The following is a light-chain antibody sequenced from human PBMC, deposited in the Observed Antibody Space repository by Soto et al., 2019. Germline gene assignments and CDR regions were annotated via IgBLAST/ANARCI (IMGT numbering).Light chain of an antibody. CDR2: EAS. J-gene: IGKJ5*01. CDR3: QRYDSLPPT. Sequence: DIQMTQSPSSLSASVGDRVTITCQASHDIKKYLNWYQEKPGKAPKLLIYEASNLQTGVPSRFSGSGSGTHFTFTISSLQPEDIATYYCQRYDSLPPTFGQGTRLDIK. V-gene: IGKV1-33*01. CDR1: HDIKKY.